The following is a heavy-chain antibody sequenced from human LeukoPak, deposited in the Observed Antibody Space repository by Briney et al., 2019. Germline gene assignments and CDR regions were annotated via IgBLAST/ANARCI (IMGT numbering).Heavy chain of an antibody. V-gene: IGHV1-2*02. CDR2: INPNSGDT. D-gene: IGHD2-8*02. CDR3: ARVFYCSGGICYLNS. CDR1: GYTFTGYY. Sequence: ASVKVSCKSSGYTFTGYYIHWVRHARGQGLEWMGWINPNSGDTRYAQNFQGSVTMTRDTPITTAYSELSGLRFDDTAVYYCARVFYCSGGICYLNSWGQGTLVTVSS. J-gene: IGHJ4*02.